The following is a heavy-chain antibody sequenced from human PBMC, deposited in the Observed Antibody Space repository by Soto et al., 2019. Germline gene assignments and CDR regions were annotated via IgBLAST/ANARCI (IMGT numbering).Heavy chain of an antibody. CDR2: INAGNGNT. CDR3: ARVVGIAVDDY. V-gene: IGHV1-3*01. J-gene: IGHJ4*02. CDR1: GCTFTSYA. Sequence: QVQLVQSGAEVKKRGASVKVSCKACGCTFTSYAMHWVRQAPGQRLEWMGWINAGNGNTKYSQKFQGRVTITRDTSASTAYMELSSLRSEDTAVYYCARVVGIAVDDYWGQGTLVTVSS. D-gene: IGHD6-19*01.